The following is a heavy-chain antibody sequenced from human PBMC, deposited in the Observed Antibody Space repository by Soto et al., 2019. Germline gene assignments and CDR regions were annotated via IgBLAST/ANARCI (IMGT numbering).Heavy chain of an antibody. Sequence: QITLKESGPTLVKPTQTLTLTCSFSGFSLSTGGGAVGWIRQPQGKALEWLAVIYASGSESYSPSLKSRLSITKDNSRKPVVLTMTNMDPVDTATYYCAHRRSEAIRCFFDPWGQGMLVTVS. CDR3: AHRRSEAIRCFFDP. CDR1: GFSLSTGGGA. V-gene: IGHV2-5*01. J-gene: IGHJ5*02. D-gene: IGHD3-3*01. CDR2: IYASGSE.